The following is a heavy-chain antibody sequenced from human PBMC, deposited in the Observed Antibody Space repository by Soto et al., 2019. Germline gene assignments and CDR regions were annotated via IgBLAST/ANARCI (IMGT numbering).Heavy chain of an antibody. CDR2: ISKSDYT. J-gene: IGHJ4*02. CDR3: AREDSIIIPDVSDF. V-gene: IGHV3-21*01. CDR1: GFAFNNYG. Sequence: GGSLRLSCTVSGFAFNNYGINWVRQAPGKGLEWVSSISKSDYTYYSDSVKGRFTISRDNAKNSVSLQMNTLRVEDTAVYYCAREDSIIIPDVSDFWGQGTLVTVSS. D-gene: IGHD3-22*01.